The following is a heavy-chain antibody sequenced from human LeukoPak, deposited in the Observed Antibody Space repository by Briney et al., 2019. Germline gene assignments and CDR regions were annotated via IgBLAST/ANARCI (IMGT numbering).Heavy chain of an antibody. Sequence: PGGSLRLSCAASGFTFSTYEMNWVRQAPGKGLEWISFITSSGSPIYYADSVKGRFTISRDNARNSLYLQMNSLTPEDTAIYYCARCPYSGRSFDIWGQGTMVTVSS. CDR1: GFTFSTYE. CDR2: ITSSGSPI. D-gene: IGHD1-26*01. J-gene: IGHJ3*02. V-gene: IGHV3-48*03. CDR3: ARCPYSGRSFDI.